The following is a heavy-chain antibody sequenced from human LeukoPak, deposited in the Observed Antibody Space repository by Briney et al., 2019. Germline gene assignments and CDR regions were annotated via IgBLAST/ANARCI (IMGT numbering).Heavy chain of an antibody. CDR3: ARVYSSGWPDYFDY. CDR2: IYYSGST. V-gene: IGHV4-59*01. J-gene: IGHJ4*02. CDR1: GASISSYY. D-gene: IGHD6-19*01. Sequence: SETLSLTCTVSGASISSYYWSWVRQPPGKGLEWVGYIYYSGSTNYNPSLKSRVTISVDTSKNQFSLKLSSVTAADTAVYYCARVYSSGWPDYFDYWGQGTLVPVSS.